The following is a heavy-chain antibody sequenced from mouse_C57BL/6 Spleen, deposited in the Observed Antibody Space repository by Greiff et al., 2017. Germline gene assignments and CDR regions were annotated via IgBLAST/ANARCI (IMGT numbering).Heavy chain of an antibody. CDR2: IDPADGNT. CDR3: ARRGDYGSSSPFAY. V-gene: IGHV14-3*01. CDR1: GFNFKNTY. Sequence: VQLQQSVAELVRPGASVKLSCTASGFNFKNTYMHWVKQRPEQGLEWIGKIDPADGNTKYAPKFQGKATITADTSSNTAYLQLSSLTSEDTAIYYCARRGDYGSSSPFAYWGQGTLVTVSA. J-gene: IGHJ3*01. D-gene: IGHD1-1*01.